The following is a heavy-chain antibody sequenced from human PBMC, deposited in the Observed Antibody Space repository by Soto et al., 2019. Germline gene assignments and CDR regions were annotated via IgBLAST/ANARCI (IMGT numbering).Heavy chain of an antibody. J-gene: IGHJ4*02. Sequence: GGSLRLSCAASGFTFSSYAMHWVRQAPGKGLEWVAVISYDGSNKYYADSVKGRFTISRDNSKNTLYLQMNSLRAEDTAVYYCASLYSSGWPNFDYWGQGTLVTVSS. CDR2: ISYDGSNK. D-gene: IGHD6-19*01. V-gene: IGHV3-30-3*01. CDR1: GFTFSSYA. CDR3: ASLYSSGWPNFDY.